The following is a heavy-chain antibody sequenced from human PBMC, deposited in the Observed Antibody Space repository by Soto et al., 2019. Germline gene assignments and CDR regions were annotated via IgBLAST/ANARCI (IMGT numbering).Heavy chain of an antibody. J-gene: IGHJ4*02. CDR2: IYYSGST. CDR1: GGSVSSGSYY. CDR3: ASSEVTAILDY. Sequence: SETLSLTCTVSGGSVSSGSYYWSWIRQPPGKGREWIWYIYYSGSTKYNPSLKSRVTISVDTSKNQFSLKLSSATAADTAVYYCASSEVTAILDYWGQGTLVTASS. D-gene: IGHD2-21*02. V-gene: IGHV4-61*01.